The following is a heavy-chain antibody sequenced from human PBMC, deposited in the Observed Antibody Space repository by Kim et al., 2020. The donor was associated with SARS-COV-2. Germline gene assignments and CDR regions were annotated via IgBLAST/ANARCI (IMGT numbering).Heavy chain of an antibody. J-gene: IGHJ4*02. CDR1: GFTFSSYG. D-gene: IGHD3-10*01. Sequence: GGSLRLSCAASGFTFSSYGMHWVRQAPGKGLEWVAVIWYDGSNKYYADSVKGRFTISRDNSKNTLYLQMNSLRAEDTAVYYCERDYRYYYGSGPYHGGYFDYWGQGTLVTVSS. CDR2: IWYDGSNK. V-gene: IGHV3-33*01. CDR3: ERDYRYYYGSGPYHGGYFDY.